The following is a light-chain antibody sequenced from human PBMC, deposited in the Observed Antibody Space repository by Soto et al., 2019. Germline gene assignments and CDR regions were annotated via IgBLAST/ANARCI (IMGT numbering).Light chain of an antibody. V-gene: IGKV1-5*03. CDR1: QSISKW. CDR3: QQYTNYPWT. J-gene: IGKJ1*01. Sequence: DIQITQSLSTMSASAGDRPTITCRASQSISKWLAWFQQKAGKAPKLLIYEASKLATGVPSRISGSGYGTEFNLTISSLQPDDFATYYCQQYTNYPWTFGQGTQVDI. CDR2: EAS.